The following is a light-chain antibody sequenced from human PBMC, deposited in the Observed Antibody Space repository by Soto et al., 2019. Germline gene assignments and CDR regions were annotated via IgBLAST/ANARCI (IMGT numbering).Light chain of an antibody. CDR1: QTISVW. Sequence: DIQMTQSPSTLSASVGDGVTITCRASQTISVWLAWYQQRPGKAPKFLIYDASSLEAGVPSRFSGSGSGTEFTLTIRSLQPDDFATYYCQQYDSSSPTFCQGTKLEIK. CDR2: DAS. CDR3: QQYDSSSPT. J-gene: IGKJ2*01. V-gene: IGKV1-5*01.